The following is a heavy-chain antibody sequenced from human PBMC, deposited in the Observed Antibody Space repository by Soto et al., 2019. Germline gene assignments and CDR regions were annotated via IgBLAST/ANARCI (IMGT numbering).Heavy chain of an antibody. Sequence: PSETLSLTWTVSGGSISSYYWTWILQPPGKGLEWIGYVYSSGGTNYNPSLKSRVTISVDTSKNQFSLQMNSLRDEDTAVYYCVRDLGVHSYGYYFDYWGQGTLVTVSS. V-gene: IGHV4-59*12. CDR1: GGSISSYY. CDR3: VRDLGVHSYGYYFDY. J-gene: IGHJ4*02. D-gene: IGHD5-18*01. CDR2: VYSSGGT.